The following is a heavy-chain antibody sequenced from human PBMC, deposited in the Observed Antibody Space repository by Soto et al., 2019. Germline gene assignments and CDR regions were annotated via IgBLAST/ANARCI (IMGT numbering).Heavy chain of an antibody. V-gene: IGHV3-53*02. CDR1: GFTVSSNY. D-gene: IGHD3-22*01. CDR3: ARGKGNYYDSSGYYYDY. Sequence: EVQLVETGGGLIQPGGSLRLYCAASGFTVSSNYMSWVRQAPGKGLEWDSVIYSGGSTYYADSVKGRFTISRDNSKNTVYLQMNSLRAEDTAVYYCARGKGNYYDSSGYYYDYWGQGTLVTVSS. J-gene: IGHJ4*02. CDR2: IYSGGST.